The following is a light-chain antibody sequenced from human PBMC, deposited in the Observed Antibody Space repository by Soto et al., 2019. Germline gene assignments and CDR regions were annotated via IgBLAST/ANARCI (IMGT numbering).Light chain of an antibody. V-gene: IGKV1-39*01. J-gene: IGKJ1*01. CDR3: QQTYSAPWT. CDR2: CAS. Sequence: DIQMTQSPSSLSASVGDTVTITCRASQIIISYLNWYQQKPGKAPNLLIYCASSLQSGVPSRFIGSASGTDFTLTISSLQPEAFATYYCQQTYSAPWTFGQGTNVDVK. CDR1: QIIISY.